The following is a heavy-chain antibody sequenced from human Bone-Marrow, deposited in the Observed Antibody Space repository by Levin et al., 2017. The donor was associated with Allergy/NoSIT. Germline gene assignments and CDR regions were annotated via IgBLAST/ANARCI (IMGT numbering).Heavy chain of an antibody. CDR2: ISGNGAST. D-gene: IGHD3-10*01. Sequence: GGSLRLSCVASGFTFGSHAMNWVRQAPGKGLEWVSSISGNGASTYYADSVKARFKTSRDNSKNTVFLQMNDLRAEDTAVYYCTKVHHSGGSFGYFESWGQGTLVTVSS. J-gene: IGHJ4*02. CDR1: GFTFGSHA. CDR3: TKVHHSGGSFGYFES. V-gene: IGHV3-23*01.